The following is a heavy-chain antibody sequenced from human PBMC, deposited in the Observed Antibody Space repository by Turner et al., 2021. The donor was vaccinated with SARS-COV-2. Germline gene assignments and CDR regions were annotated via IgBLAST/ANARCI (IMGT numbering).Heavy chain of an antibody. D-gene: IGHD3-9*01. CDR1: GGSFSGYE. CDR2: MNLRGTT. CDR3: AKLGGTRAGKYYFDKDV. Sequence: QVQLQQWGAGLLKPSETLSLTCAIYGGSFSGYEWTWIRQPPGKGLEWIGQMNLRGTTDSNPSLKSRVTLSGDRAKNQFSLNLTSGTAADTAVYYCAKLGGTRAGKYYFDKDVWGQGTTVTVSS. J-gene: IGHJ6*02. V-gene: IGHV4-34*01.